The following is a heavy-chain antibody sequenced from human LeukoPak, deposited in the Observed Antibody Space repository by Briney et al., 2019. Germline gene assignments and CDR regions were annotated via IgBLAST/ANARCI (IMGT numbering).Heavy chain of an antibody. V-gene: IGHV1-2*06. J-gene: IGHJ5*02. CDR1: GYTFTGYY. CDR3: ARDRYGSGIGWFDP. D-gene: IGHD3-10*01. CDR2: INPNSGGT. Sequence: ASVKVSCKASGYTFTGYYMHWVRQAPGQGLEWMGRINPNSGGTNYAQKFQGRVTMTRDTSISTAYMELNRLRSDDTAVYYCARDRYGSGIGWFDPWGQGTLVTVSS.